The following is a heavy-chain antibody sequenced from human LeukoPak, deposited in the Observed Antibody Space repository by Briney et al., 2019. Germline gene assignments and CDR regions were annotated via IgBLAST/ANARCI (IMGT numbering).Heavy chain of an antibody. J-gene: IGHJ3*02. Sequence: SVKVSCKASGGTFSSYAISWVRQAPGQGLEWMGRIIPILGIANYAQKFQGRVTITADKSTSTAYMELSSLRSEDTAVYYCARDVSEWPGAFDIWGQGTMVTVSS. CDR1: GGTFSSYA. V-gene: IGHV1-69*04. D-gene: IGHD3-3*01. CDR3: ARDVSEWPGAFDI. CDR2: IIPILGIA.